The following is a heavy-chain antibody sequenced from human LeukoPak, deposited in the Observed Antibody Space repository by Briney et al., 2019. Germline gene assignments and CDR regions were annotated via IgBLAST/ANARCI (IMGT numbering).Heavy chain of an antibody. J-gene: IGHJ6*03. CDR1: GGTFSSYA. Sequence: GASVKVSCKASGGTFSSYAISWVRQAPGQGLEWMGGIIPIFGTANYAQKFQGRVTITADESTSTAYMELSSLRSEDTAVYYCARGNSGYDYYYYYMDVWGKGTTVTISS. D-gene: IGHD5-12*01. CDR3: ARGNSGYDYYYYYMDV. CDR2: IIPIFGTA. V-gene: IGHV1-69*13.